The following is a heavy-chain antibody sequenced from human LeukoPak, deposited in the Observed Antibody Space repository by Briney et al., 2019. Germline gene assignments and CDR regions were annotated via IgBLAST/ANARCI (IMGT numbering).Heavy chain of an antibody. J-gene: IGHJ4*02. CDR2: IRYDGSIK. Sequence: GGSLRLSRAASGFTFSNYGMHWVRQAPGKGPEWVSFIRYDGSIKSYGDSVKGRFTIPRDNSKNTMYLEMNSLRSEDTAVYYCARDIPSAKAFDYWGQGTLVTVSS. CDR1: GFTFSNYG. V-gene: IGHV3-30*02. CDR3: ARDIPSAKAFDY.